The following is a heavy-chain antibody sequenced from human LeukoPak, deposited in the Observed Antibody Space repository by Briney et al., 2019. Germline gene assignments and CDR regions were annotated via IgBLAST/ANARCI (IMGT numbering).Heavy chain of an antibody. D-gene: IGHD2-2*01. Sequence: ASVKVSCKASGYTFTSYGISWVRQAPGQGLEWMGWINPNSGGTNYAQKFQGRVTMTRDTSISTAYMELSRLRSDDTAVYYCAREYCSSTSRYSAFDIWGQGTMVTVSS. CDR1: GYTFTSYG. V-gene: IGHV1-2*02. CDR3: AREYCSSTSRYSAFDI. J-gene: IGHJ3*02. CDR2: INPNSGGT.